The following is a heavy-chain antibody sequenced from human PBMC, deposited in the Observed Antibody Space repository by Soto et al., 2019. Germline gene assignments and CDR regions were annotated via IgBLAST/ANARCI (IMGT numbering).Heavy chain of an antibody. V-gene: IGHV1-69*02. CDR1: GGTFSSYT. CDR3: AGSLGWNDVNWFDP. J-gene: IGHJ5*02. D-gene: IGHD1-1*01. CDR2: IIPILGIA. Sequence: QVQLVQSGAEVKKPGSSVKVSCKASGGTFSSYTISWVRQAPGQGLEWMGRIIPILGIANYAQKFQGRVTITADKSTSTAYMELSSLRSEDTAVYYCAGSLGWNDVNWFDPWGQGTLVTVSS.